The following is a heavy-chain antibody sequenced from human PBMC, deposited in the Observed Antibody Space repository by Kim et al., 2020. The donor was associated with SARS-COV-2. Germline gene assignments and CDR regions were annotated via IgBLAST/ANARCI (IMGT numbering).Heavy chain of an antibody. D-gene: IGHD3-3*01. CDR3: AGGERFLEWFHMDV. Sequence: SETLSLTCSVSGGSIMTYYWSWIRQPPGKGLEWIGYISYSGSTNYNPSLKSRITISVDTSKSQFSLTLNSVTAADTAVYYCAGGERFLEWFHMDVWGRGTTVSVSS. J-gene: IGHJ6*03. CDR1: GGSIMTYY. CDR2: ISYSGST. V-gene: IGHV4-59*03.